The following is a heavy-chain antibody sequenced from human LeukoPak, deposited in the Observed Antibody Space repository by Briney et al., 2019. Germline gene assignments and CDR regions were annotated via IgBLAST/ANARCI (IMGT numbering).Heavy chain of an antibody. V-gene: IGHV4-34*01. J-gene: IGHJ4*02. CDR1: GGSFSGYY. D-gene: IGHD3-10*01. Sequence: PSETLSLTCAVYGGSFSGYYWSWIRQPPGKGLEWIGEINHSGSTNYNPSLKSRVTISVDTSKNQFSLKLSSVTAADTAVYYCARALAWGSGSYYNQDYWGQGTLVTVSS. CDR2: INHSGST. CDR3: ARALAWGSGSYYNQDY.